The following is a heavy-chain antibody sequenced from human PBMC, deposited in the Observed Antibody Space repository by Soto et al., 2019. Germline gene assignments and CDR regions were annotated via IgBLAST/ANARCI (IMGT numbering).Heavy chain of an antibody. Sequence: GGSLRLSCAASGVTCSSYDMHWVRQATGKGLEWVSAIGTAGDTYYPGSVKGRFTISRENAKNSLYLQMNSLRAGDTALYYCARGWLATGGSLSYMDVWGKGTTVTVSS. CDR3: ARGWLATGGSLSYMDV. CDR2: IGTAGDT. D-gene: IGHD6-13*01. J-gene: IGHJ6*03. CDR1: GVTCSSYD. V-gene: IGHV3-13*01.